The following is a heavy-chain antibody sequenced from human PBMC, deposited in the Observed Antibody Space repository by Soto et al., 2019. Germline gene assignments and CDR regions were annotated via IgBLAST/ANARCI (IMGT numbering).Heavy chain of an antibody. CDR1: GGTFSSYA. CDR3: ARDRREDYGDSYYYGMDV. Sequence: SVKVSCKASGGTFSSYAISWVRQAPGQGLEWMGGIIPIFGTANYAQKFQGRVTITADESTSTAYMELSSLRSEDTAVYYCARDRREDYGDSYYYGMDVWGQGTTVTVSS. CDR2: IIPIFGTA. J-gene: IGHJ6*02. V-gene: IGHV1-69*13. D-gene: IGHD4-17*01.